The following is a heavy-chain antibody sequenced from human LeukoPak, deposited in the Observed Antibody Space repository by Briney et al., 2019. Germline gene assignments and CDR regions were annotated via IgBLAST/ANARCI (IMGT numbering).Heavy chain of an antibody. V-gene: IGHV4-39*07. CDR2: IYYSGST. Sequence: PSETLSLTCTVSGGSISSSSYYWGWIRQPPGKGLEWIGSIYYSGSTNYNPSLKSRVTISVDKSKNQFSLKLSSVTAADTAVYYCARDEITIFGEGLGVNWFDPWGQGTLVTVSS. J-gene: IGHJ5*02. D-gene: IGHD3-3*01. CDR3: ARDEITIFGEGLGVNWFDP. CDR1: GGSISSSSYY.